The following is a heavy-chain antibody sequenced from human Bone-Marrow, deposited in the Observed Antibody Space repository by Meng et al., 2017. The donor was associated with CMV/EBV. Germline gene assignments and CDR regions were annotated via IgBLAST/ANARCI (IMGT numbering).Heavy chain of an antibody. V-gene: IGHV3-11*04. CDR3: AREDFWSGYYSYYYYYYGMDV. D-gene: IGHD3-3*01. Sequence: GESLKISCAASGFTFSDYYMSWIRQAPGKGLEWVSYISSSGSTIYYADSVKGRFTISRDNAKNSLYLQMNSLRAEDTAVYYCAREDFWSGYYSYYYYYYGMDVWGQGTTVTVSS. CDR1: GFTFSDYY. CDR2: ISSSGSTI. J-gene: IGHJ6*02.